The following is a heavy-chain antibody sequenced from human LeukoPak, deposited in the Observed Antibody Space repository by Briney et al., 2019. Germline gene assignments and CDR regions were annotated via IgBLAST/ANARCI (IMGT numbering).Heavy chain of an antibody. J-gene: IGHJ4*02. Sequence: ASVKVSCKASGYTFTGYGISWVRQAPGQGLEWMGWISAYNGNTNYAQRVQGRVTMTTDTSTSTAYMELRSLRSDDTAVYYCARDVDTSMAYYFDCWGQGTLVTVSS. CDR3: ARDVDTSMAYYFDC. CDR2: ISAYNGNT. V-gene: IGHV1-18*01. CDR1: GYTFTGYG. D-gene: IGHD5-18*01.